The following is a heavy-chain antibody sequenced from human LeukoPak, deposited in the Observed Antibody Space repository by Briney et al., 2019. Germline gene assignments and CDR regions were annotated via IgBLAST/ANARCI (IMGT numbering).Heavy chain of an antibody. V-gene: IGHV1-18*01. CDR2: ISVYNGNT. CDR3: ARGGIVAGPGGYYFDC. J-gene: IGHJ4*02. CDR1: GGTFSSYA. D-gene: IGHD2-15*01. Sequence: ASVKVSCKASGGTFSSYAISWVRQAPGQGLEWMGWISVYNGNTNYAQKLQGRVTMTTDTSTSTAYMELRSLRFDDTAVYYCARGGIVAGPGGYYFDCWGQGTLVTVSS.